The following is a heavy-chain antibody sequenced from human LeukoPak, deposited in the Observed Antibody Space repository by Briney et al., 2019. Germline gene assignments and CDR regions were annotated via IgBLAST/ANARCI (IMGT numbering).Heavy chain of an antibody. J-gene: IGHJ3*02. CDR2: IYYSGST. CDR3: ARDRAFDI. Sequence: SETLSLTCTVSGGSISSSSYYWGWIRQPPGKGLEWIGSIYYSGSTNYNPSLKSRVTISVDTSKNQFSLKLSSVTAADTAVYYCARDRAFDIRGQGTMVTVSS. V-gene: IGHV4-39*07. CDR1: GGSISSSSYY.